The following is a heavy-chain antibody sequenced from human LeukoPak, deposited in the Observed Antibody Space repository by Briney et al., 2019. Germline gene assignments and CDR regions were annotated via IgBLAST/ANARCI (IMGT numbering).Heavy chain of an antibody. CDR2: IKQDGSER. Sequence: GGSLRLSCAASGFTFSNYWMSWVRQAPGKGLEWVANIKQDGSERFYVDSVKGRFTISRDNSKSTLYLQMNSLSSEDTAVFYCAKDLSYSTIWPYFDFWGQGTLVTVSS. J-gene: IGHJ4*02. CDR1: GFTFSNYW. CDR3: AKDLSYSTIWPYFDF. V-gene: IGHV3-7*01. D-gene: IGHD6-13*01.